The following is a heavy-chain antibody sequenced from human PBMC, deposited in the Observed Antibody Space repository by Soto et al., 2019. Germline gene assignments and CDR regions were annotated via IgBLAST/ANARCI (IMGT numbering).Heavy chain of an antibody. CDR2: INPNSGGT. D-gene: IGHD3-10*01. V-gene: IGHV1-2*02. CDR3: ARDPRVTMVRGVPLGMDV. Sequence: ASVKVSCKASGYTFTGYYMHWVRQAPGQGLAWMGWINPNSGGTNYAQKFQGRVTMTRDTSISTAYMELSRLRSDDTAVYYCARDPRVTMVRGVPLGMDVWGQGTTVTVSS. CDR1: GYTFTGYY. J-gene: IGHJ6*02.